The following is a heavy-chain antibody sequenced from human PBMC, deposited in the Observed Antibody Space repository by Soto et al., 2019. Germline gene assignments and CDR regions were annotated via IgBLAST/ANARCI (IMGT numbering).Heavy chain of an antibody. J-gene: IGHJ5*02. Sequence: GGSLRLSCAASGFTFSSYGMHWVRQAPGKGLEWVAVISYDGSDKYYADSVKGRFTISRDDSKNTLYLQMNSLRAEDTAVYYCARHPERIAEIGWFDPWGQGTLVTVSS. V-gene: IGHV3-30*03. D-gene: IGHD6-13*01. CDR2: ISYDGSDK. CDR3: ARHPERIAEIGWFDP. CDR1: GFTFSSYG.